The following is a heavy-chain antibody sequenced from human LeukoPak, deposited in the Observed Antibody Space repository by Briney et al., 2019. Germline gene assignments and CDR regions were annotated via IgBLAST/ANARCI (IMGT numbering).Heavy chain of an antibody. D-gene: IGHD3-22*01. J-gene: IGHJ4*02. V-gene: IGHV3-30*02. Sequence: PGGSLRLSCVASGFTFSRYWMHWVRQAPGKGLEWVAFIRYDGSNKYYADSVKGRFTISRDNSKNTLYLQMNRLRAEDTAVYYCAKDFSVYYYDSRVLDYWGQGTLVTVSS. CDR2: IRYDGSNK. CDR3: AKDFSVYYYDSRVLDY. CDR1: GFTFSRYW.